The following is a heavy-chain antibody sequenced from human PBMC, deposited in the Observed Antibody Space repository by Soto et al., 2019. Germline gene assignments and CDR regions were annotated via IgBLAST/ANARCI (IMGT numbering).Heavy chain of an antibody. D-gene: IGHD2-2*01. Sequence: GGSLGLACAASGFTVTSYAMNGVRKAPGKGLEWVSGISGSGGDTYYADSVKGRFTISRDNSKNTLYLQMNSLRGEDTAVYYCATQRGSISSWYVFWGQGTLVTVSS. V-gene: IGHV3-23*01. CDR1: GFTVTSYA. CDR3: ATQRGSISSWYVF. CDR2: ISGSGGDT. J-gene: IGHJ4*02.